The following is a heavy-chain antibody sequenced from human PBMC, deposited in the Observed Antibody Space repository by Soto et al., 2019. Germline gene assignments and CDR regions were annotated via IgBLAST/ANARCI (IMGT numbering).Heavy chain of an antibody. J-gene: IGHJ5*02. Sequence: QVQLVQSGAEVRMPGSSVKVSCKASGGTFSTYPINWVRQAPGQGLEWMGGIIPLFGTTNYAQKFKGRVTITADESTSTAYMELSSLRAEDAAVYYCARGATHGSSWYFWSDPWGQGTLVTVSS. CDR1: GGTFSTYP. D-gene: IGHD6-13*01. V-gene: IGHV1-69*01. CDR2: IIPLFGTT. CDR3: ARGATHGSSWYFWSDP.